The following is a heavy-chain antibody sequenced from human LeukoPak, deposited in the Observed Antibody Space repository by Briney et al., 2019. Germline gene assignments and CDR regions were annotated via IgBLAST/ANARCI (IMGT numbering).Heavy chain of an antibody. CDR2: IRNDGSII. CDR1: GFTFSSYG. D-gene: IGHD7-27*01. Sequence: QAGGSLRLSCAASGFTFSSYGMHWIRQAPGKGLEWVAFIRNDGSIIYNADSVRGRFTISRDISKNTLYLRMNNLGTEDTALYYCVRGLSGVSSWYFDLWGRGTLISVSS. CDR3: VRGLSGVSSWYFDL. V-gene: IGHV3-30*02. J-gene: IGHJ2*01.